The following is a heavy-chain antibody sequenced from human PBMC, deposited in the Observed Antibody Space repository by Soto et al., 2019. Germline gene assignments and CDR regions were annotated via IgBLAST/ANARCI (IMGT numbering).Heavy chain of an antibody. V-gene: IGHV1-69*02. J-gene: IGHJ4*02. CDR2: INPILSMS. CDR1: GDTFTCYS. Sequence: QVQLVQSGAEVKKPGSSVRVSCKASGDTFTCYSINWVQQAPGLGLEWMGRINPILSMSNYAQRFQGRVTMTADKSTSTSYMELSSLRSEDTAMYYCASSYGSGYRAFDYWGQGALVTVSS. CDR3: ASSYGSGYRAFDY. D-gene: IGHD3-10*01.